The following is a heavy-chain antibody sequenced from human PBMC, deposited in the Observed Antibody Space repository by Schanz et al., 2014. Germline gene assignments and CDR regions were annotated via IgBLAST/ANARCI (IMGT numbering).Heavy chain of an antibody. J-gene: IGHJ4*02. CDR1: GITFSSHS. CDR3: AKSLESCPGGRCSRGYFDY. Sequence: EAHLVESGGGLVKPGGSLRLSCAASGITFSSHSFNWVRQAPGKGLLWVSSISGTGGDDTYYADSVKGRFTISRDNFKGALYLQMSSLRAEDTAVYYCAKSLESCPGGRCSRGYFDYWGQGTLVTVSS. V-gene: IGHV3-23*04. CDR2: ISGTGGDDT. D-gene: IGHD2-8*02.